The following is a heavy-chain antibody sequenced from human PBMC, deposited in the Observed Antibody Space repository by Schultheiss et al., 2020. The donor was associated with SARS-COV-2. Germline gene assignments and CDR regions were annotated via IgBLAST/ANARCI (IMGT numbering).Heavy chain of an antibody. CDR1: GFTFTNYW. J-gene: IGHJ6*02. CDR3: ARDSHLWFGELLVDVLHDPKNYYYYGMDV. Sequence: GGSLRLSCAASGFTFTNYWMTWVRQAPGKGLERVANINENGRERSYLDSVRGRFTISRDNAKNSLYLQMNSLRAEDTAVYYCARDSHLWFGELLVDVLHDPKNYYYYGMDVWGQGTTVTVSS. CDR2: INENGRER. D-gene: IGHD3-10*01. V-gene: IGHV3-7*01.